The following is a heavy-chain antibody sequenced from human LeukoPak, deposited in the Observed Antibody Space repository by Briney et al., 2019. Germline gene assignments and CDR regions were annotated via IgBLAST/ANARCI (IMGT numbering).Heavy chain of an antibody. CDR2: VYSSGIT. V-gene: IGHV4-4*07. CDR3: ARGLPGYYFDY. D-gene: IGHD6-25*01. Sequence: SETLSLTCSVSGGSISSYYWNWIRQPAGKGLEWIGRVYSSGITNYNPSLKSRVTMSVDTSKNQFSLNLNSVTAADTAVYYCARGLPGYYFDYWGQGTLVTVSS. CDR1: GGSISSYY. J-gene: IGHJ4*02.